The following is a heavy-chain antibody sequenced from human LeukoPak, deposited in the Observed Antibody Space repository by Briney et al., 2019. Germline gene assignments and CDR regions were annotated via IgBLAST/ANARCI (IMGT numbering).Heavy chain of an antibody. V-gene: IGHV3-74*01. D-gene: IGHD4-17*01. J-gene: IGHJ4*02. CDR1: GFTFSSYW. CDR3: ACGDYQYYFDY. Sequence: GGSLRLSCAASGFTFSSYWMHWVRQAPGKGLVWVSRINSDGSSTSYADSVKGRFTISRDNSKNTLYLQMNSLRAEDTAVYYCACGDYQYYFDYWGQGILVTVSS. CDR2: INSDGSST.